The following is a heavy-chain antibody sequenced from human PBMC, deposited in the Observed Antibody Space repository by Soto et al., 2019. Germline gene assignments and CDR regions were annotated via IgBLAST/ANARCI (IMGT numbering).Heavy chain of an antibody. Sequence: QVQLVESGGGVVQPGRSLRLSCAASGFTFSSYGMHWVRQAPGKGLEWVAVIWYDGSNKYYADSVKGRFTISRDNSKNTLYLQMNSRRAEDTAAYYCARGQHYYDRSGYSGPIDYWGQGTLVTVSS. D-gene: IGHD3-22*01. CDR2: IWYDGSNK. J-gene: IGHJ4*02. V-gene: IGHV3-33*01. CDR1: GFTFSSYG. CDR3: ARGQHYYDRSGYSGPIDY.